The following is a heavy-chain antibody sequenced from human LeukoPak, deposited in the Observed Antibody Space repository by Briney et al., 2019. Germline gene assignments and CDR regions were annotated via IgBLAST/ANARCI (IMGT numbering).Heavy chain of an antibody. J-gene: IGHJ6*03. CDR1: GYTFTSYD. CDR3: ARAAVTTGYYYYMDV. CDR2: MNPNSGNT. V-gene: IGHV1-8*01. D-gene: IGHD4-17*01. Sequence: ASVKVSCKASGYTFTSYDINWVRQATGQGLEWMGWMNPNSGNTGYAQKFQGRVTMTRNTSISTAYMELSGLRSEDTAVYYCARAAVTTGYYYYMDVWGKGTTVTVSS.